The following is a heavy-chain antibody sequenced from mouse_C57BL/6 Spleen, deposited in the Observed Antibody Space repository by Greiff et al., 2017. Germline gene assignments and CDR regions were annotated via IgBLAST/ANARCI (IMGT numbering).Heavy chain of an antibody. CDR3: ARCFYYDYDVAY. Sequence: QVQLQQPGTELVKPGASVKLSCKASGYTFTSYWMHWVKQRPGQGLEWIGNITPSNGGTNYNEKFKSKATLTVDKSSSTAYMQLSSLTSEDSAVYYCARCFYYDYDVAYWGQGTLVTVSA. CDR2: ITPSNGGT. V-gene: IGHV1-53*01. CDR1: GYTFTSYW. J-gene: IGHJ3*01. D-gene: IGHD2-4*01.